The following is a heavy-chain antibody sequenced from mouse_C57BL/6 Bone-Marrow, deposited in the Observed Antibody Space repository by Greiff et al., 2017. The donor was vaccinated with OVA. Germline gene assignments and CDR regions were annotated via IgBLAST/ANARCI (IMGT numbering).Heavy chain of an antibody. D-gene: IGHD6-2*01. J-gene: IGHJ4*01. CDR1: GFTFTDYY. V-gene: IGHV1-36*01. CDR3: ASFGLSPRAMDY. Sequence: VQLQQSGPVLVKPGPSVKISCKASGFTFTDYYMHWVKQSHGKSLEWIGLVFPYNGGTSYNQKFQGKATLTVDTSSNTAYMQLSSLTSEDSAVYYCASFGLSPRAMDYWGQGTSVTVSS. CDR2: VFPYNGGT.